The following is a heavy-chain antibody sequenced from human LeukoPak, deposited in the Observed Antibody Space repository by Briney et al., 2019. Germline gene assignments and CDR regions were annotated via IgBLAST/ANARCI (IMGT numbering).Heavy chain of an antibody. Sequence: GGSLRLSCAASGFTFSDYYMSWIRQAPGKGLEWVSYISSSGSTIYYADSVKGRFTISRDNAKNSPYLQMNSLRAEDTAVYYCARDEWNDDYFDYWGQGTLVTVSS. CDR1: GFTFSDYY. CDR3: ARDEWNDDYFDY. J-gene: IGHJ4*02. D-gene: IGHD1-1*01. V-gene: IGHV3-11*01. CDR2: ISSSGSTI.